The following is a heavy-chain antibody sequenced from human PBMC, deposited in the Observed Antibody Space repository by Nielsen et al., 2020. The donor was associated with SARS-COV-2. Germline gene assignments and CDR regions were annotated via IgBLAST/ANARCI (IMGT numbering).Heavy chain of an antibody. V-gene: IGHV3-33*01. J-gene: IGHJ3*02. CDR1: GFTFSSYG. CDR3: ARGSGATAKHKDAFDI. Sequence: GESLKISCAASGFTFSSYGMHWVRQVPGKGLEWVAVIWYDGSNKYYADSVKGRFTISRDNSKNTLYLQMNSLRAEDTAVYYCARGSGATAKHKDAFDIWGQGTMVTVSS. CDR2: IWYDGSNK. D-gene: IGHD6-25*01.